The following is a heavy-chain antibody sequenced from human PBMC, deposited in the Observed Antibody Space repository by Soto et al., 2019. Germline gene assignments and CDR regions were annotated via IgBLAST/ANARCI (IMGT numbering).Heavy chain of an antibody. CDR3: AKSGGNYWFDP. V-gene: IGHV3-66*01. CDR2: IYSGGST. CDR1: GFTVGRNY. Sequence: EVQLVESGGGLVQPGGSLRLSCAASGFTVGRNYMKWVRQAPGKGLEWVSVIYSGGSTDYADSVKGRFTISRDNSKNTLYLQMNSLRVEDTAVYYCAKSGGNYWFDPWGPGTLVTVSS. J-gene: IGHJ5*02. D-gene: IGHD2-21*02.